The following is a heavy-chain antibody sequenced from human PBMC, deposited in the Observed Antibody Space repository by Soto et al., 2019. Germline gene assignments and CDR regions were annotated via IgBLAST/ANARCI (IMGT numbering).Heavy chain of an antibody. J-gene: IGHJ6*02. CDR2: ISAYNGNT. Sequence: ASEKVSCKASGYTLTSYGFSWVRQAPGQGLEWMGWISAYNGNTNYAQKLQGRVTMTTDTSTSTAYMELRSLRSDDTAVYYCARVAGSQDYYYVMDVWGQGTMVTVSS. CDR1: GYTLTSYG. V-gene: IGHV1-18*01. D-gene: IGHD6-13*01. CDR3: ARVAGSQDYYYVMDV.